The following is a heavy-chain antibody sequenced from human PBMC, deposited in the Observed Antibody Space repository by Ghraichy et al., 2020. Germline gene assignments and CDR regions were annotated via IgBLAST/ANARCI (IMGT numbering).Heavy chain of an antibody. V-gene: IGHV3-9*01. CDR3: AKDTPYSYGMDV. D-gene: IGHD2-21*01. CDR1: GFTFDDYA. Sequence: SLRLSCAASGFTFDDYAMHWVWQAPGKGLEWVSGISWNSGSIGYADSVKGRFTISRDNAKNSLYLQMNSLRAEDTALYYCAKDTPYSYGMDVWGQGTTVTVSS. J-gene: IGHJ6*02. CDR2: ISWNSGSI.